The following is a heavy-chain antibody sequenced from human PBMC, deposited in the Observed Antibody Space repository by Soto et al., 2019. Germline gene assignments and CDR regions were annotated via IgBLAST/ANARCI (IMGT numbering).Heavy chain of an antibody. Sequence: EVQLVESGGGLVQPGGSLRLSCAASGFTFSNYDMYWVRQAPGKGLVWVSRIDSDDSTTRYADSLKGRFTVSRDKAKNTVYLQMHSLRPDDTAVYYCARDKSGPADYWGQGTLVTVSS. CDR2: IDSDDSTT. D-gene: IGHD3-3*01. J-gene: IGHJ4*02. CDR1: GFTFSNYD. V-gene: IGHV3-74*01. CDR3: ARDKSGPADY.